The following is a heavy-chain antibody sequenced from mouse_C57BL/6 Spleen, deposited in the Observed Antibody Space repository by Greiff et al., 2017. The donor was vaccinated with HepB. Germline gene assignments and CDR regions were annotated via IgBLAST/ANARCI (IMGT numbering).Heavy chain of an antibody. D-gene: IGHD1-1*01. Sequence: EVQLQQSGPVLVKPGASVKMSCKASGYTFTDYYMNWVKQSHGKSLEWIGVINPYNGGTSYNQKFKGKATLTVDKSSSTAYMELNSLTSEDSAVYYCARERDGSSPYFDYWGQGTTLTVSS. V-gene: IGHV1-19*01. CDR2: INPYNGGT. CDR1: GYTFTDYY. CDR3: ARERDGSSPYFDY. J-gene: IGHJ2*01.